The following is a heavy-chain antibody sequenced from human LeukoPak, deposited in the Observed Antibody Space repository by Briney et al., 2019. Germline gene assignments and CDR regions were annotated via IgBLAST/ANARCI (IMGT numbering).Heavy chain of an antibody. CDR2: INPDGGST. CDR3: ARDHRHTSDYQDFDY. V-gene: IGHV1-2*02. D-gene: IGHD5-12*01. CDR1: GYTFTDYY. J-gene: IGHJ4*02. Sequence: ASMKVSCKGSGYTFTDYYIHWVRQAPGQGLEWMGWINPDGGSTNYVRDFQGRVTMTRDPSINTAYMELNTLRSDDTALYFCARDHRHTSDYQDFDYWGQGTLVTVSS.